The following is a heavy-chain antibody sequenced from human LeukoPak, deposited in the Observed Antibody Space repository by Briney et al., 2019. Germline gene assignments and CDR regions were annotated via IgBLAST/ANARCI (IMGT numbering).Heavy chain of an antibody. CDR1: GITFSNYG. CDR2: IRVDGSDK. D-gene: IGHD1/OR15-1a*01. J-gene: IGHJ4*02. CDR3: AKDRQAWNNYGYLIDDY. Sequence: GVSLRLSCAASGITFSNYGRHWVRQAPGKGLVGVAFIRVDGSDKDYADSVKGRFSISRDNSKHTLDLKISMLRGDDTAVYYCAKDRQAWNNYGYLIDDYWGQGNLGTVSS. V-gene: IGHV3-30*02.